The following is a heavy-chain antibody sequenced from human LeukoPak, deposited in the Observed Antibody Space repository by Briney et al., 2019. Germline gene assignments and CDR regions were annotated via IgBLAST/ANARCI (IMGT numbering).Heavy chain of an antibody. J-gene: IGHJ4*02. CDR1: GFTFSSYW. V-gene: IGHV3-7*01. Sequence: PGGSLRLSCAASGFTFSSYWMSWVRQAPGKGLEWVANIKQDGSEKYYVGSVKGRFTISRDNAKNSLYLQMSSLRAEDTAVYYCARQDDSSGYYRQPLDYWGQGTLVTVSS. D-gene: IGHD3-22*01. CDR2: IKQDGSEK. CDR3: ARQDDSSGYYRQPLDY.